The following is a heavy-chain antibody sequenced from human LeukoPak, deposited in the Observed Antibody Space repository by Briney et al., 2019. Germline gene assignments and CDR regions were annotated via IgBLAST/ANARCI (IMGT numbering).Heavy chain of an antibody. CDR2: ISSSSSYI. CDR3: ARGGGGNGNDAFDI. Sequence: GGSLRLSCAASGFTFSSNNMNWVRQAPGKGLEWVSSISSSSSYIFYADSVKGRFTISRDNAKNSLYLQMNSLRAEDTALYYCARGGGGNGNDAFDIWGQGTMVTVSS. V-gene: IGHV3-21*01. J-gene: IGHJ3*02. D-gene: IGHD4-23*01. CDR1: GFTFSSNN.